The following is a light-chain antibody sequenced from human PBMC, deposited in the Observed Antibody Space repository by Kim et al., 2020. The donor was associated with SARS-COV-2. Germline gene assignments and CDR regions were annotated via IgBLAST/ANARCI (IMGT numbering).Light chain of an antibody. CDR2: GAS. CDR1: QSGSSN. Sequence: SPVERAPLSCRASQSGSSNIAWYQQRPGQAPRLLIYGASTRATGIPARFSGSGSGTEFTLTISSLQSEDFAVYYCQQYNNWPPWTFGQGTKVDIK. CDR3: QQYNNWPPWT. V-gene: IGKV3-15*01. J-gene: IGKJ1*01.